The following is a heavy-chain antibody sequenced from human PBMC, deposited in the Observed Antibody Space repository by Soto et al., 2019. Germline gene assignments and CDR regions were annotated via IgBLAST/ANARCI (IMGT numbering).Heavy chain of an antibody. CDR1: GGSISSGGYY. CDR3: AREVAVVPAAIGWYFDL. V-gene: IGHV4-31*03. CDR2: IYYSGST. Sequence: QVQLQESGPGLVKPSQTLSLTCTVSGGSISSGGYYWSWIRQHPGKGLEWIGYIYYSGSTYYNPSLKSRVTISVDTSKNQFSLKLSSVTAADTAVYYCAREVAVVPAAIGWYFDLWGCGTLVTVSS. D-gene: IGHD2-2*02. J-gene: IGHJ2*01.